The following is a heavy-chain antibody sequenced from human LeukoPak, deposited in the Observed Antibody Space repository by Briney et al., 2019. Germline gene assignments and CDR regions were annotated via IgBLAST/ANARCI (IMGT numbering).Heavy chain of an antibody. Sequence: SGPTLVNPTQTLTLTCTFSGFSLSTSGVGVGWIRQPPGKALEWLALVYWDDDKRYSPSLKSRLTITKDTSKNQVVLTMTNMDPVDTATYYCAHRRYSGYGWGKSTKNWFDPWGQGTLVTVSS. CDR1: GFSLSTSGVG. V-gene: IGHV2-5*02. CDR2: VYWDDDK. D-gene: IGHD5-12*01. CDR3: AHRRYSGYGWGKSTKNWFDP. J-gene: IGHJ5*02.